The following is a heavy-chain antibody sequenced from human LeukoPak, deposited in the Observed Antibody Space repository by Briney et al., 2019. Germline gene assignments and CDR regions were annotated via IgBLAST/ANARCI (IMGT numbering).Heavy chain of an antibody. D-gene: IGHD1-1*01. CDR1: GGSISSSSYY. Sequence: SETLSLTCTVSGGSISSSSYYWGWIRQPPGKGLEWIGSIYYSGSTYYRPSLKSRVTISVDTSKNQFSLKLSSVTAADTAVYYCARDLGRQLRYFDLWGRGTLVTVSS. CDR3: ARDLGRQLRYFDL. CDR2: IYYSGST. V-gene: IGHV4-39*07. J-gene: IGHJ2*01.